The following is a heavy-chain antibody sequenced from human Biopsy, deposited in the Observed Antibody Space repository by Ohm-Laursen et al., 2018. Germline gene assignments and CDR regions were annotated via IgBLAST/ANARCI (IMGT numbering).Heavy chain of an antibody. V-gene: IGHV4-59*07. J-gene: IGHJ6*02. CDR3: ARATNSTGWPYYYFYGMDV. CDR2: IYYSGST. Sequence: SDTLSLTCTVSGGSISSDYWSWIRQTLGQGLEWIGYIYYSGSTNYNPSLKSRVTISVDTSKNQFSLRLNSVTAADTAVYYCARATNSTGWPYYYFYGMDVWGQGTTVTVSS. CDR1: GGSISSDY. D-gene: IGHD2/OR15-2a*01.